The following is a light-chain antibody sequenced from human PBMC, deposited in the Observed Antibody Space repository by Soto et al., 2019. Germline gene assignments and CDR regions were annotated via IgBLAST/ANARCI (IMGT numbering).Light chain of an antibody. CDR3: SSYTRSSTWV. CDR1: SSDVGGYNY. CDR2: EVS. Sequence: QSALTQPASVSGSPGQSITISCTGTSSDVGGYNYVSWYQQHPGKAPKLMIYEVSNRPSGVSNRFSGSKSGNTASLTISGLQAEDEADYCCSSYTRSSTWVFGGGTKVPVL. V-gene: IGLV2-14*01. J-gene: IGLJ3*02.